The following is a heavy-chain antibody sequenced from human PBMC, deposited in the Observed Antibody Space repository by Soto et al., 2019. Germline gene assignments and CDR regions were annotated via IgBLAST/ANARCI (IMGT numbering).Heavy chain of an antibody. CDR3: ARGGSRGITMVRGVTD. D-gene: IGHD3-10*01. CDR2: INHSGST. V-gene: IGHV4-34*01. Sequence: QVQLQQWGAGLLKPSETLSLTCAVYGGSFSGYYWSWIRQPPGKGLEWIGEINHSGSTNYNPSLKSRVTISVDTSKNQFSLKLSSVTAADTAVYYCARGGSRGITMVRGVTDWGQGTLVTVSS. J-gene: IGHJ4*02. CDR1: GGSFSGYY.